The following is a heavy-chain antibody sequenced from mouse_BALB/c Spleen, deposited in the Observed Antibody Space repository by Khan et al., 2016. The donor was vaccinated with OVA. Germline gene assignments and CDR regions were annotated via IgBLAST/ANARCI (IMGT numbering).Heavy chain of an antibody. CDR1: GYAFTDYL. V-gene: IGHV1-54*01. J-gene: IGHJ3*01. CDR2: INPGSGGT. CDR3: SRSGYGFGAY. Sequence: QVQLQQSGAELVRPGTSVKVSCKASGYAFTDYLIEWLKQRPGQGLEWIGVINPGSGGTHYNEEFMDRATLTADKSSSTAYMQLSSLTSDDSAVYFCSRSGYGFGAYWGPGTLVTVS. D-gene: IGHD3-2*02.